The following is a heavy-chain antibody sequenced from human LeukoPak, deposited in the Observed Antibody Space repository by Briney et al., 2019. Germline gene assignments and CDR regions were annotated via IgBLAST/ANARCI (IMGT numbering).Heavy chain of an antibody. V-gene: IGHV3-23*01. D-gene: IGHD1-26*01. CDR2: ISGGGGST. J-gene: IGHJ4*02. CDR1: GFTFTSYS. Sequence: TGGSLRLSCAASGFTFTSYSMNWVRQAPGKGLEWVSTISGGGGSTYYADSVKGRFTISRDNSKNMLYLQVNSLRAEDTAVYYCAKGGKWDITPFDYWGQGTLVTVSS. CDR3: AKGGKWDITPFDY.